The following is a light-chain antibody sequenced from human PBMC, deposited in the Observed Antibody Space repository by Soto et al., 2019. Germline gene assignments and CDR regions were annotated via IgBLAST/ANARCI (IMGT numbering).Light chain of an antibody. V-gene: IGKV1-39*01. CDR1: QSINSY. J-gene: IGKJ1*01. CDR2: AAS. Sequence: DIQMTQSPSTLSASVGDRVTITCRASQSINSYLNWYQQKPGKAPKLLIYAASSLQSGVPSRFSGSGSGTDFTLTISSLQPEDFATYHCQQTYSRPWTFGQGTKVDIK. CDR3: QQTYSRPWT.